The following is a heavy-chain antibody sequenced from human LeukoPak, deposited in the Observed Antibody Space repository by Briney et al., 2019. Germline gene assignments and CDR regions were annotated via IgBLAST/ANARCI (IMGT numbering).Heavy chain of an antibody. CDR2: ISGSGGST. J-gene: IGHJ4*02. CDR1: GFTFSSYA. D-gene: IGHD5-18*01. V-gene: IGHV3-23*01. Sequence: GGSLRLSCAASGFTFSSYAMSWVRQAPGKGLEWVSAISGSGGSTYYADSVKGRFTISRDNSKNTLYLQMNSLRAEDTAVYYCAKDRTGGYSYGYYFDYWGQGTLVTVPS. CDR3: AKDRTGGYSYGYYFDY.